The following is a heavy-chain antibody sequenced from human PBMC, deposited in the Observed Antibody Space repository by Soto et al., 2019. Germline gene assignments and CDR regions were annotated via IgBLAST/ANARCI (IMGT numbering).Heavy chain of an antibody. J-gene: IGHJ5*02. CDR2: IVPMFGTA. Sequence: QVQLVQSGAEVKKPGSSVNVTCKTSGGTFGNSAVTWVRQAPGQGLEWLGGIVPMFGTANYAQNFQGRVTITADESTITAYMELNSLKTDDMAVYYCARDGDPQSSFWSGPLGGGRFDPWGQGTLVTVSS. CDR3: ARDGDPQSSFWSGPLGGGRFDP. D-gene: IGHD3-3*01. V-gene: IGHV1-69*12. CDR1: GGTFGNSA.